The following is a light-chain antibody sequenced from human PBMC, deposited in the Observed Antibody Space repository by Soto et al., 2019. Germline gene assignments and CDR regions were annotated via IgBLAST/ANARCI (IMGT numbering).Light chain of an antibody. CDR1: QSLSSSY. J-gene: IGKJ1*01. V-gene: IGKV3-20*01. CDR2: GAS. CDR3: QQYGSSPWT. Sequence: EIVLTQSPGTLSLSPGERATLSCRASQSLSSSYLAWYQQKPGQAPRLLIYGASSRATGIPDRFGGSGSGTDFTLTISRLEPEDFAVYYCQQYGSSPWTFGQGTKVEIK.